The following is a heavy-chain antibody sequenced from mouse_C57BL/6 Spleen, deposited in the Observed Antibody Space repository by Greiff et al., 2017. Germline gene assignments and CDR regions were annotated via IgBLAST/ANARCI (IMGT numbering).Heavy chain of an antibody. CDR3: ARDWEFPYWYFDV. J-gene: IGHJ1*03. V-gene: IGHV5-17*01. D-gene: IGHD4-1*01. Sequence: EVKLVESGGGLVKPGGSLKLSCAASGFTFSDYGMHWVRQAPEKGLEWVAYISSGSSTIYYADTVKGRFTISRDNAKNTLFLQMTSLRSEDTAMYYCARDWEFPYWYFDVWGTGTTVTVSS. CDR1: GFTFSDYG. CDR2: ISSGSSTI.